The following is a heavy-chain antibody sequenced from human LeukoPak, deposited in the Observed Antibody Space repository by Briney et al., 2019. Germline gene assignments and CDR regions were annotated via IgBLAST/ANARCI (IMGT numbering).Heavy chain of an antibody. CDR1: GSTFSSYA. V-gene: IGHV3-23*01. CDR2: ISGSGGST. J-gene: IGHJ4*02. CDR3: AKESSYGGAGGYFDY. D-gene: IGHD4-23*01. Sequence: GGSLRLSCAASGSTFSSYAMSWVRQAPGKGLEWVSAISGSGGSTYYADSVRGRFTISRDNSKNTLYLQMNSLRAEDTAVYYCAKESSYGGAGGYFDYWGQGTLVTVSS.